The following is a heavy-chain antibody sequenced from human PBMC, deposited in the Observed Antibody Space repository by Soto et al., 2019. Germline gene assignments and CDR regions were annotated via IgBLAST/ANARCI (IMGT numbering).Heavy chain of an antibody. Sequence: PSETLSLTCAVYGESFSGYYWSWIRQPPGKGLEWIGEINHSGSTNYNPSLKSRVTIAVDTSKNQFSLKLSSVTAADRAVYYCARGRYNWNALLWFDPWGQGTLVTVSS. CDR3: ARGRYNWNALLWFDP. J-gene: IGHJ5*02. CDR2: INHSGST. V-gene: IGHV4-34*01. CDR1: GESFSGYY. D-gene: IGHD1-20*01.